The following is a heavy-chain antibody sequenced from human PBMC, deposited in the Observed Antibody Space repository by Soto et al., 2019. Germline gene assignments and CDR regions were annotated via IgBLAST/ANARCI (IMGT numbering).Heavy chain of an antibody. CDR2: INCNSGGT. V-gene: IGHV1-2*02. Sequence: WASVKVSCKASGYTFTDYYMHWVRQAPGQGLEWMGWINCNSGGTNYAQKFQGRVTMTRDTSISTAYMDLSRPRYDDTAVYYCATWGILHCFDRWGQGTLVTVSS. D-gene: IGHD2-15*01. J-gene: IGHJ4*02. CDR1: GYTFTDYY. CDR3: ATWGILHCFDR.